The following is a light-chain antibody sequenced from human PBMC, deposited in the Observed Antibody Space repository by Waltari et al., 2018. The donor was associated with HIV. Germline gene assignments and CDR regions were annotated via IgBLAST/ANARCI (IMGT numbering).Light chain of an antibody. J-gene: IGKJ4*01. Sequence: DIQMTQSPSSLSASVGDRVSIPCRASQSINSHLNWYQQKPGKAPKLLIYASSTLQSGVPSRFSGSDSGTDFTLTISSLQPEDFATYYCQQTYTSPLVTFGGGTKVEIK. CDR2: ASS. V-gene: IGKV1-39*01. CDR1: QSINSH. CDR3: QQTYTSPLVT.